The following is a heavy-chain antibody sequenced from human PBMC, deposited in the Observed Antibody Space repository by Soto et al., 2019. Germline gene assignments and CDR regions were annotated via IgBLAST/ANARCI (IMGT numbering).Heavy chain of an antibody. Sequence: QGLEWMGLMNPNSGNTGYAQKFQVRVTMTRNPTISPAYMELSSLRSEDTAVYYCARGKGLYRITIFGLVIRYNWFDPWGQGTLLTVSS. CDR3: ARGKGLYRITIFGLVIRYNWFDP. J-gene: IGHJ5*02. D-gene: IGHD3-3*01. CDR2: MNPNSGNT. V-gene: IGHV1-8*01.